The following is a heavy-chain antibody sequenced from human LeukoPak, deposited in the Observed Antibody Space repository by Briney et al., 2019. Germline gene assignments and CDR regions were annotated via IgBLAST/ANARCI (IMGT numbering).Heavy chain of an antibody. J-gene: IGHJ6*04. CDR3: AKDRVDIVATIHGGVGYGMDV. D-gene: IGHD5-12*01. CDR1: GFIFSSYG. Sequence: PGGSLRLSCAASGFIFSSYGMHWVRQAPGKGLEWVAVISYDGSNKYYADSVKGRFTISRDNSKNTLYLQMNSLRAEDTAVYYCAKDRVDIVATIHGGVGYGMDVWGKGTTVTVSS. CDR2: ISYDGSNK. V-gene: IGHV3-30*18.